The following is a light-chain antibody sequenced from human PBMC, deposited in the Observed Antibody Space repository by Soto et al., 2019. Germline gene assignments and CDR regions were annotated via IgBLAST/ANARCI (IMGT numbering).Light chain of an antibody. CDR1: QSISSW. Sequence: DIQMTQSPSTPSASVGDRVTIPFRASQSISSWLAWYQQKPGKAPKLLIYDASSLESGVPSRFSGSGSGTDFTLTISSLQPDDFATYYCQQYSNYPWTFGQGTKVDIK. CDR2: DAS. V-gene: IGKV1-5*01. CDR3: QQYSNYPWT. J-gene: IGKJ1*01.